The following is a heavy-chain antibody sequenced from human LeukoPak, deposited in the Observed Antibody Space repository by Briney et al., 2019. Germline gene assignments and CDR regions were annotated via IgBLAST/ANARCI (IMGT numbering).Heavy chain of an antibody. CDR3: AKQRSGSSSAFDI. D-gene: IGHD6-6*01. CDR2: IYTDGST. CDR1: GFTVSSNY. V-gene: IGHV3-53*01. J-gene: IGHJ3*02. Sequence: GGSLRLSCAASGFTVSSNYMSWVRQAPGKGLEWVSVIYTDGSTYYADSVKGRFTISRDNSKNTLSLQMNSLRAEDTAVYYCAKQRSGSSSAFDIWGQGTMVTVSS.